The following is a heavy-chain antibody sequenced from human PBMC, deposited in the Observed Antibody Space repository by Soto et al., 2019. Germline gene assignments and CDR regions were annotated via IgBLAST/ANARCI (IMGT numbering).Heavy chain of an antibody. D-gene: IGHD3-16*02. CDR1: GGSISSGDYY. Sequence: QVQLQESGPGLVKPSQTLSLTCTLSGGSISSGDYYWSWIRHPPGKGLEWIGNIYYSGRTNYNPSLKSRLNISLDTSSNLFFLKLTSVTAADTAVYYCARMALHVGELSRNWFDTWCQGTLVTVSS. J-gene: IGHJ5*02. CDR3: ARMALHVGELSRNWFDT. CDR2: IYYSGRT. V-gene: IGHV4-31*03.